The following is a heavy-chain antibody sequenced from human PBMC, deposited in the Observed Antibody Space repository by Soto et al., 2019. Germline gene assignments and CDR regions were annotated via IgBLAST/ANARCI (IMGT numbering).Heavy chain of an antibody. V-gene: IGHV1-8*01. J-gene: IGHJ6*02. CDR3: ARGDTAYYGMDV. CDR2: MNPNSGNA. CDR1: WYTFTSYD. D-gene: IGHD5-18*01. Sequence: ASVQVSCKASWYTFTSYDINWVRQATGQGLEWMGWMNPNSGNAGYAQKFQGRVTMTRNTSISTAYMELSSLRSEDTAVYYCARGDTAYYGMDVWGQGTTVTVSS.